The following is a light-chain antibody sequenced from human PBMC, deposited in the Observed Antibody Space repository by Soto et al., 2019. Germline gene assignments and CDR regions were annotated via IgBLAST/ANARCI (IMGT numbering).Light chain of an antibody. CDR1: TSNIGGNT. CDR2: SNN. Sequence: QLVLTQPPSASGTPGQRVTISCSGSTSNIGGNTVNWYRQLPGTAPKLLIYSNNQRPSGVPDRFSGSKSGTSASLAISGLQSDYDADYYCAAWDDSLNGRVFGGGTKLTVL. CDR3: AAWDDSLNGRV. J-gene: IGLJ3*02. V-gene: IGLV1-44*01.